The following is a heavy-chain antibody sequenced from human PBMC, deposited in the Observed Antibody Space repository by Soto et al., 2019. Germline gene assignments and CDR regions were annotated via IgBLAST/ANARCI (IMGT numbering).Heavy chain of an antibody. Sequence: SETLSLTCTVSGGSISSGDYYWSWIRQPPGKGLEWIGYIYYSGSTYYNPSLKSRVTISVDTSKNQFSLKLSSVTAADTAVYYCARVEGYYYYGMDVWGQGTTVTVSS. CDR1: GGSISSGDYY. CDR2: IYYSGST. V-gene: IGHV4-30-4*01. J-gene: IGHJ6*02. CDR3: ARVEGYYYYGMDV.